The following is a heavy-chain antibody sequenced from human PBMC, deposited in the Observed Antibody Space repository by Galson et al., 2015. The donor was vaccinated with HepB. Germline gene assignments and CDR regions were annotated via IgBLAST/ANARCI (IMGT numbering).Heavy chain of an antibody. J-gene: IGHJ6*02. CDR1: GFTFSNAW. CDR2: IKSKTDGGTT. CDR3: TTSRVAVANYYYYGMDV. Sequence: SLRLSCAASGFTFSNAWMGWVRQAPGKGLEWVGRIKSKTDGGTTDYAAPVKGRFTISRDGSKNTLYLQMNSLKTEDTAVYYCTTSRVAVANYYYYGMDVWGQGTTVTVSS. D-gene: IGHD6-19*01. V-gene: IGHV3-15*01.